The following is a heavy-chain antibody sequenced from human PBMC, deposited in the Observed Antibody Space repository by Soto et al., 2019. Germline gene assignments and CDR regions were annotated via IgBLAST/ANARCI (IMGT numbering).Heavy chain of an antibody. CDR1: GFTVSRNY. CDR3: ASGYCSGGSCYPAY. Sequence: EVQLVESGGGLVQPGGSLRLSCAASGFTVSRNYMTWVRQAPGEGPEWVSTIASGDRTYYGDSVKGRFTISRDNPKNTLYLQMNSLRADDTAVYYCASGYCSGGSCYPAYWGQGTLVTVSS. D-gene: IGHD2-15*01. J-gene: IGHJ4*02. CDR2: IASGDRT. V-gene: IGHV3-66*01.